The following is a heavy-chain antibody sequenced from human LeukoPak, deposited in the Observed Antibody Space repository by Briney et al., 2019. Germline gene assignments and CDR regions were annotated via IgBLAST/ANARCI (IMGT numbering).Heavy chain of an antibody. CDR1: GFTFSSYG. V-gene: IGHV3-33*01. J-gene: IGHJ3*02. CDR3: ARANYDSSHGAFDI. CDR2: IWYDGSNK. Sequence: PGRSLRLSCAAPGFTFSSYGMHWVRQAPGKGLEWVAVIWYDGSNKYYADSVKGRFTISRDNSKNTLYLQMNSLRAEDTAVYYCARANYDSSHGAFDIWGQGTMVTVSS. D-gene: IGHD3-22*01.